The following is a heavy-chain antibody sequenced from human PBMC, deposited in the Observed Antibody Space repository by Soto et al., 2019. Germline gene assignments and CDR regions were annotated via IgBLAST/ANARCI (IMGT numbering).Heavy chain of an antibody. CDR1: GGSISVGGYY. J-gene: IGHJ6*02. CDR2: IYYSGST. Sequence: PSETLSLTCTVSGGSISVGGYYWSWIRQHPGKGLEWIGYIYYSGSTYYNPSLKSRVTISVDTSKNQFSLKLSSVTAADTAVYYCARDRITMXRGVTGENYYYYYGMDVWGQGTTVTVSS. CDR3: ARDRITMXRGVTGENYYYYYGMDV. V-gene: IGHV4-31*03. D-gene: IGHD3-10*01.